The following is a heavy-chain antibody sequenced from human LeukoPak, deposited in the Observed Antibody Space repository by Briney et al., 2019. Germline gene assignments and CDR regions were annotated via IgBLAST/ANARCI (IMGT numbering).Heavy chain of an antibody. CDR3: ARVQGLSSRPFDY. J-gene: IGHJ4*02. D-gene: IGHD3-10*01. Sequence: TLSLTCTVSVGSISSGGYYWSWIRQHPEKGLEWIGYIYYRGGSTYYNPSLKSRVTISVGTSKNQFSLKLSSVTAADTAVYYCARVQGLSSRPFDYWGQGTLVTVSS. CDR1: VGSISSGGYY. CDR2: IYYRGGST. V-gene: IGHV4-31*03.